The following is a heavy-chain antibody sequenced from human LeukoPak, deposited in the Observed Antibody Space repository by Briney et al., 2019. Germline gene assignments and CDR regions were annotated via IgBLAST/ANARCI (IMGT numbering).Heavy chain of an antibody. J-gene: IGHJ6*02. Sequence: PGGSLRLSCAASGFTVSSNYMSWVRQAPGKGLEWVSVIYSGGSTYYADSVKGRFTISRDNSKNTLYLQMNSLRAEDTAVYYCARDDYGDDPLWYYGMDVWGQGTTVTVSS. D-gene: IGHD4-17*01. CDR2: IYSGGST. CDR3: ARDDYGDDPLWYYGMDV. CDR1: GFTVSSNY. V-gene: IGHV3-66*01.